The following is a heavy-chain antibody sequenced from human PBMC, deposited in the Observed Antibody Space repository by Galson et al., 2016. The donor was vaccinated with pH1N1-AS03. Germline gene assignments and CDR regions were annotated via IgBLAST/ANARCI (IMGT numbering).Heavy chain of an antibody. Sequence: SLRLSCAAAGFTFSSYAMFWVRQAPGKGLEYVSAFSGNGVSTYYANSVKGKFTISRDNSKNTLYLHMGSLIPEDMAVYYCARVPVPYANYWIPPPADWGQGTLVTVSS. CDR2: FSGNGVST. J-gene: IGHJ4*02. V-gene: IGHV3-64*01. D-gene: IGHD4/OR15-4a*01. CDR3: ARVPVPYANYWIPPPAD. CDR1: GFTFSSYA.